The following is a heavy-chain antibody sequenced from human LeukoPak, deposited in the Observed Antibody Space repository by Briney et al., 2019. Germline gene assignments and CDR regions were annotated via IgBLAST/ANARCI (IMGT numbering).Heavy chain of an antibody. CDR3: AAGPDSLRFACHLVH. D-gene: IGHD3-3*01. Sequence: PSETLSLTCTVSGGSISSDYWSWIRQPAGKGLEWIGRVYPSGSTNYNPSLKSRVTMSVDTSQKQFTLKLSSVTAADTAVHYCAAGPDSLRFACHLVHWGQGSLVSVSS. CDR1: GGSISSDY. J-gene: IGHJ4*02. V-gene: IGHV4-4*07. CDR2: VYPSGST.